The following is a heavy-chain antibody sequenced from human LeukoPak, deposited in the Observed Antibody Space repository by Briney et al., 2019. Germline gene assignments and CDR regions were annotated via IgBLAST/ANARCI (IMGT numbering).Heavy chain of an antibody. Sequence: GGSLRLSCAASGFTFSSYYMNWVRQAPGRGLEWVSSISSTSSYIYYADSVKGRFTISRDNADNSLCLQMNSLRAEDTAVYYCARGYSSGWSAFDYWGQGTLVTVSS. J-gene: IGHJ4*02. CDR3: ARGYSSGWSAFDY. CDR1: GFTFSSYY. CDR2: ISSTSSYI. D-gene: IGHD6-19*01. V-gene: IGHV3-21*01.